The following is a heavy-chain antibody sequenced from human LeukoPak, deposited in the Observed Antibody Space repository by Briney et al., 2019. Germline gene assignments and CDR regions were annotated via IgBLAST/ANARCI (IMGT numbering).Heavy chain of an antibody. V-gene: IGHV3-21*01. J-gene: IGHJ5*02. Sequence: GGSLRLSCAAFGFIFSDYGMNWVRQSPGSGLEWVSSIGSSGSDIYYADSVKGRFTVSRDNAKNSLYLQMNSLRVEDTAVYYCASRSINWYRGNNWFDPWGQGTLVTVSS. CDR2: IGSSGSDI. CDR3: ASRSINWYRGNNWFDP. D-gene: IGHD6-13*01. CDR1: GFIFSDYG.